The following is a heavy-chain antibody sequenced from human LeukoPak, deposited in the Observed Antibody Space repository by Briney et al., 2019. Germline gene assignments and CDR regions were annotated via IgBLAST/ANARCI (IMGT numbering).Heavy chain of an antibody. CDR1: GYTFTSYA. D-gene: IGHD6-13*01. Sequence: ASVKVSCKASGYTFTSYAMNWVRQAPGQGLEWMGWINTNTGNPTYAQGFTGRFVFSLDTSVSTAYLQISSLKAEDTAVYYCARDAYSSSWYFMLSGPNWFDPWGQGTLVTVSS. V-gene: IGHV7-4-1*02. CDR2: INTNTGNP. CDR3: ARDAYSSSWYFMLSGPNWFDP. J-gene: IGHJ5*02.